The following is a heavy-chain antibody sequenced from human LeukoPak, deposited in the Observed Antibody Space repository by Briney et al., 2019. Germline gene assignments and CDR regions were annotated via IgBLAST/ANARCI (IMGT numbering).Heavy chain of an antibody. Sequence: GESLRLSCTAAGFTFGDYAMSWFRQAPGEGLEWVGFIRSKAYGGTTEYAASVKGRFTTSRDDSKSIAYLQMNSLKTEDTAVYYCTRDSVLRGWYRPSWFDPWGQGTLVTVSP. CDR2: IRSKAYGGTT. CDR1: GFTFGDYA. CDR3: TRDSVLRGWYRPSWFDP. J-gene: IGHJ5*02. D-gene: IGHD6-19*01. V-gene: IGHV3-49*03.